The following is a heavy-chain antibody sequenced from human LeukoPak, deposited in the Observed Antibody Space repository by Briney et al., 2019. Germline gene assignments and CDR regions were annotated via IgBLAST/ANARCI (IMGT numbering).Heavy chain of an antibody. CDR2: IIPIFGTA. D-gene: IGHD2-15*01. Sequence: GASVKVSCRASGYTFSSYAISWVRQAPGQGLEWMGGIIPIFGTANYAQKFQGRVTITADESTSTAYMELSSLRSEDTAVYYCARGGDCSGGSCYSGHWFDPWGQGTLVTVSS. J-gene: IGHJ5*02. CDR3: ARGGDCSGGSCYSGHWFDP. CDR1: GYTFSSYA. V-gene: IGHV1-69*13.